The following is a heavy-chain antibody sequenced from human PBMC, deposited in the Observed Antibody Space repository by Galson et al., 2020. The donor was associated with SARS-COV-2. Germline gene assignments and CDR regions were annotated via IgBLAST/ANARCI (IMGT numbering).Heavy chain of an antibody. CDR1: GFTFSNYW. J-gene: IGHJ4*02. D-gene: IGHD3-9*01. V-gene: IGHV3-74*01. CDR2: INSDDFST. CDR3: ARGQPGITGSPYYFDY. Sequence: GGSLRLSCAASGFTFSNYWMHWVRQVPGKGLVWVSRINSDDFSTAFADSVKGRFTISRDNAKNTLYLQMNSLRAEDTAVYYCARGQPGITGSPYYFDYWCQGALVTVSS.